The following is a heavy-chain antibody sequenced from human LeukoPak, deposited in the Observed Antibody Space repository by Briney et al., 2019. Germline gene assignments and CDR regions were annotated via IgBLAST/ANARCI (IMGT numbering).Heavy chain of an antibody. V-gene: IGHV1-2*02. D-gene: IGHD5-24*01. CDR1: GYTFTGYY. J-gene: IGHJ4*02. CDR2: INPNSGGT. Sequence: GASVKVSCKASGYTFTGYYMHWVRQAPGQGLEWMGWINPNSGGTNYAQKFQGRVTMTRDTSISTAYMELSRLRSDDTAVYYCARDRRLGDGYNSFGYWGQGTLVTVSS. CDR3: ARDRRLGDGYNSFGY.